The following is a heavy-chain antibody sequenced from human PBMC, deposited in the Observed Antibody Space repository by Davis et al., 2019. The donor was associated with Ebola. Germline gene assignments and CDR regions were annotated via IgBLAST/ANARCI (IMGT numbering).Heavy chain of an antibody. V-gene: IGHV4-31*03. CDR2: IYYSGST. CDR3: ARVYGSYFMDV. J-gene: IGHJ6*02. Sequence: PSETLSLTCTVSGGSISSGGYYWSWIRQHPGKGLEWIGYIYYSGSTYYSPSLKSRVTIALDKSKNQFSLKLSSVTAADTAVYYCARVYGSYFMDVWGQGTTVTVSS. CDR1: GGSISSGGYY. D-gene: IGHD1-26*01.